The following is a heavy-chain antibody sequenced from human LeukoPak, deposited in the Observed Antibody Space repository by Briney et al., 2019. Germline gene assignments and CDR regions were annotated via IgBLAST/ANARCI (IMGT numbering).Heavy chain of an antibody. CDR1: GGSISSGGYY. J-gene: IGHJ4*02. D-gene: IGHD5-24*01. Sequence: SETLSLTCTVSGGSISSGGYYWSWIRQHPVKGLEWIGYIYYSGSTYYNPSLKSRVTISVDTSKNQFSLKLSSVTAADTAVYYCARDTDGYFDYWGQGTLVTVSS. CDR3: ARDTDGYFDY. V-gene: IGHV4-31*03. CDR2: IYYSGST.